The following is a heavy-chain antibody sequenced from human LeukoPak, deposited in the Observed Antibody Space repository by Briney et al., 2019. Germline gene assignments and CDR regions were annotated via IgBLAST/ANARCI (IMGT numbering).Heavy chain of an antibody. CDR3: AREASSWYLGKGYWFDP. Sequence: ASVKVSCKASGYTFSSYAISWVRQAPGQGLEWMGGIIPIFGTANYAQKFQGRVTITTDESTSTAYMELSSLRSEDTAVYYCAREASSWYLGKGYWFDPWGQGTLVTVSS. CDR1: GYTFSSYA. J-gene: IGHJ5*02. D-gene: IGHD6-13*01. CDR2: IIPIFGTA. V-gene: IGHV1-69*05.